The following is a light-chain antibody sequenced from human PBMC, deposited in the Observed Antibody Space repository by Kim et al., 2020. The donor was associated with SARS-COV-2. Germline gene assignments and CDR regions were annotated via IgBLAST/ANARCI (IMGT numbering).Light chain of an antibody. V-gene: IGLV2-14*01. J-gene: IGLJ3*02. CDR2: EVT. Sequence: QSALTQPASVSGSPGQSIAISCTGTKSDIGDYNFVFWYQQYPGKPPKLLILEVTKRPSGISDRFSGSKSGNTATLTISGLQAEDEADYYCCSYSGTSRVFGRGTRLTVL. CDR1: KSDIGDYNF. CDR3: CSYSGTSRV.